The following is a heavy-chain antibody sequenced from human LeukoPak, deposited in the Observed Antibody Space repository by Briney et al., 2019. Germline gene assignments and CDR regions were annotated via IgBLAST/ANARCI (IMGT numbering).Heavy chain of an antibody. CDR3: TTLPGY. CDR1: GFTFSSYG. V-gene: IGHV3-15*01. J-gene: IGHJ4*02. CDR2: IKSKTDGGTT. Sequence: GGSLRLSCAASGFTFSSYGMHWVRQAPGKGLEWVCRIKSKTDGGTTDYAAPVKGRFTISRDDSKDTLYQQMNSLKTEDTAVYYCTTLPGYWGQGTLVTVSS.